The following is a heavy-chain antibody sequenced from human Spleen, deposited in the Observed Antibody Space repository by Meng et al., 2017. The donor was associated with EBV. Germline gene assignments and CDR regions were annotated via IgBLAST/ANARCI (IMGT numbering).Heavy chain of an antibody. V-gene: IGHV4-34*01. CDR2: IHYRGTT. Sequence: QVRLQQWSAGLSKPSEXLSLTCAVYGGSFSGYYWSWIRQPPGKGLEWIGEIHYRGTTKYNPSLKSRATISGDTSKNQISLKLTSVTAADTAVYYCAKDTEAPGTWFDNWGQGTLVTVSS. CDR3: AKDTEAPGTWFDN. CDR1: GGSFSGYY. J-gene: IGHJ4*02.